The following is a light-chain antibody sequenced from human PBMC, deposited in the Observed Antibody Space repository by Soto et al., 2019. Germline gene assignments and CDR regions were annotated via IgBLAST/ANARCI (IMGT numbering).Light chain of an antibody. CDR2: CAS. J-gene: IGKJ5*01. Sequence: DIQMTPSPSFVSASVGDRVTITCRASKGISRWLAWYQQRPGKAPELLIYCASSLQSGVPSRFSGSGSGTDFTLTISSLQPEDFATYYCQQANSFPLTFGQGTRLEIK. CDR3: QQANSFPLT. CDR1: KGISRW. V-gene: IGKV1-12*01.